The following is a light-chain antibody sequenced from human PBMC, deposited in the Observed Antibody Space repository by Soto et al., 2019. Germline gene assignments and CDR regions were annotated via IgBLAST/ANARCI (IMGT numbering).Light chain of an antibody. Sequence: DIQMTQSPSSLSASVGDRITITCRASQSPSNYLNWYQQKPGTAPKLLISGTSSLQSGVPSRFSGTGSGTDFTLTISSLQPEDIATYYCQQGYSLPITFGQGTRLEIK. CDR1: QSPSNY. V-gene: IGKV1-39*01. J-gene: IGKJ5*01. CDR3: QQGYSLPIT. CDR2: GTS.